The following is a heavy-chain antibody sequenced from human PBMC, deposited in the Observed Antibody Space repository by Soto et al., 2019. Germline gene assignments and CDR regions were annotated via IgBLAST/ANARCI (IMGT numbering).Heavy chain of an antibody. CDR2: ISSDGTYK. CDR1: GFRFRGYG. Sequence: QVQLAEAGGGVVQPGRSLRLSCAASGFRFRGYGMHWVRQAPGKGLEWVAVISSDGTYKYYADSLKGRFTISRDNSNNTLYLQMNSLRAEDTAMYYCAKEHPRGCSGSTFRVADYWGQGTLVTVSS. CDR3: AKEHPRGCSGSTFRVADY. V-gene: IGHV3-30*18. D-gene: IGHD2-15*01. J-gene: IGHJ4*02.